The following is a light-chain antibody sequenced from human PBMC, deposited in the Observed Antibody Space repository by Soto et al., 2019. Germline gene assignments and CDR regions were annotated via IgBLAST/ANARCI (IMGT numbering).Light chain of an antibody. J-gene: IGKJ1*01. CDR2: AAS. CDR1: QGIRND. CDR3: LQDYNYPT. V-gene: IGKV1-6*01. Sequence: AIQMTQSPSSLSASVGDRVTITCRTSQGIRNDLGWYQQKPGKAPKLLIYAASSLQSGVPSRFSGSGSGTDFTLTISSLQPEDFATYYCLQDYNYPTFGQGTKVEIK.